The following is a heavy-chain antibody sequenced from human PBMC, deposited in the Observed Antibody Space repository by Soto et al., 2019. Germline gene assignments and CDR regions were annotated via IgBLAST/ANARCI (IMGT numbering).Heavy chain of an antibody. CDR3: XXXXXXGQPSYGVDV. CDR2: IWLSGDSP. D-gene: IGHD6-13*01. Sequence: EVQVLESGGGLVQPGGSLRLSCTASGFAFSSYVMNWVRQAPGKGLEWVSSIWLSGDSPYYADSVKGRFTISRDNSMNTVXXXMHXLXAEXXXXXXXXXXXXXGQPSYGVDVWGPGTTVTVSS. CDR1: GFAFSSYV. V-gene: IGHV3-23*01. J-gene: IGHJ6*02.